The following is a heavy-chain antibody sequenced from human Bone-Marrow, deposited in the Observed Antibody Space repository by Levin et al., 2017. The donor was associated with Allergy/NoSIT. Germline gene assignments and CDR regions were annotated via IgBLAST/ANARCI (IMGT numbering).Heavy chain of an antibody. Sequence: AGGSLRLSCSASGFSFSSYAMTWVRQAPGKGLEWVSSISTSVDSTYYAVSVKGRFTISRDNSRNTLYLEMNSLRAEDTAVYYCAKDPDRAGYDDYSYGMDVWGQGTTVTVSS. D-gene: IGHD5-24*01. J-gene: IGHJ6*02. CDR1: GFSFSSYA. CDR3: AKDPDRAGYDDYSYGMDV. CDR2: ISTSVDST. V-gene: IGHV3-23*01.